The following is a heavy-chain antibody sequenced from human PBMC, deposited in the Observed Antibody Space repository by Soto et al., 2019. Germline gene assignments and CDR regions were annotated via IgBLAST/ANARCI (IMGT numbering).Heavy chain of an antibody. V-gene: IGHV4-59*01. CDR3: ARDIGGYYYDSSGPLNAFDI. CDR2: IYYSGST. D-gene: IGHD3-22*01. CDR1: GGSISSYY. Sequence: PSETLSLTXTVSGGSISSYYWSWIRQPPGKGLEWIGYIYYSGSTNYNPSLKSRVTISVDTSKNRFSLKLSSVTAADTAVYYCARDIGGYYYDSSGPLNAFDIWGQGTMVT. J-gene: IGHJ3*02.